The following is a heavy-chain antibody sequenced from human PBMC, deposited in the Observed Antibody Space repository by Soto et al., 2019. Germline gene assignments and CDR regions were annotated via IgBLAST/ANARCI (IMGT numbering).Heavy chain of an antibody. V-gene: IGHV1-8*01. CDR1: GYTFTSYD. Sequence: QVQLVQSGAEVKKPGASVKVSCKASGYTFTSYDINWVRQATGQGLEWMGWMNPNSGNTVYAQKFQGRGTITRNTTISTAYMELSSLGSEYTAVYYWARDNVVGASGNWGQGTLVTVSS. CDR2: MNPNSGNT. CDR3: ARDNVVGASGN. D-gene: IGHD2-21*01. J-gene: IGHJ4*02.